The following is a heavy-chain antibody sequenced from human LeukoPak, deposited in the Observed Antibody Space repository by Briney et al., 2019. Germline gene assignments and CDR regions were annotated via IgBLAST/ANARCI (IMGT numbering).Heavy chain of an antibody. V-gene: IGHV4-34*01. Sequence: SETLSLTCAVYGGSFSGYYWSWIRQPPGKGLEWIGEINHSGSTNYNPSLKSRVTISVDTSKNQFSRKLSSVTAADTAVYYCARVGRAIDYWGQGTLVTVSS. CDR1: GGSFSGYY. CDR2: INHSGST. D-gene: IGHD1-26*01. CDR3: ARVGRAIDY. J-gene: IGHJ4*02.